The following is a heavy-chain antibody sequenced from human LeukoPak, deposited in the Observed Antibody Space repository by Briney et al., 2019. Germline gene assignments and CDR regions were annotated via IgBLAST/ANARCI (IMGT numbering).Heavy chain of an antibody. CDR3: ARSSAGTTLFDY. CDR2: ISRSSSPI. D-gene: IGHD1-7*01. J-gene: IGHJ4*02. CDR1: GFTFSSYS. Sequence: GGSLRLSCVASGFTFSSYSMNWVRQAPGKGLEWVSYISRSSSPIYYADSVKGRFTISRDNTKNSLYLQMNSLRAEDTAVYYCARSSAGTTLFDYWGQGTLVTVSS. V-gene: IGHV3-48*01.